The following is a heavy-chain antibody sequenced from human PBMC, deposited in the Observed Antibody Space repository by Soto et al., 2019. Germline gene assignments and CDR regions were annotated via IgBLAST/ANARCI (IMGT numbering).Heavy chain of an antibody. V-gene: IGHV1-18*01. J-gene: IGHJ3*02. CDR1: GYTFTSYV. CDR2: ISAYNGNT. CDR3: ARGNILTGYYFVGASGDAFDI. Sequence: GASVKVSCKASGYTFTSYVISWVRQAPGQGLEWMGWISAYNGNTNYAQKLQGRVTMTTDTSTSAAYMELRSLRSDDTAVYYCARGNILTGYYFVGASGDAFDIWGQGTMVTVSS. D-gene: IGHD3-9*01.